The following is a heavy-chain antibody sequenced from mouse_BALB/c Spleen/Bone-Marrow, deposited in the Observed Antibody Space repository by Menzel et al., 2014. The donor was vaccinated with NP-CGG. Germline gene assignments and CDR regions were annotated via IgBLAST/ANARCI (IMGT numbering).Heavy chain of an antibody. CDR2: INPDSSTI. V-gene: IGHV4-1*02. Sequence: EGQLQESGGGLVLPGGSLKLSCAASGFDFSRYWMSWVRQAPGKGLEWIGEINPDSSTINYTPSLKDKFIISRDNAKNTLYLQMSKVRSEDTALYYCARLGYYGAMYFWGQRPPVTVSS. J-gene: IGHJ4*01. D-gene: IGHD1-1*01. CDR3: ARLGYYGAMYF. CDR1: GFDFSRYW.